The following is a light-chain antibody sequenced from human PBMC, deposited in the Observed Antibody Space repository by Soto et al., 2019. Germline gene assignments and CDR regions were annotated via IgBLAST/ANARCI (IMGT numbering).Light chain of an antibody. CDR1: SSDVGGYNY. CDR3: SSYTSSSLHV. Sequence: HSALTQPASVSASPGQSITISCTGTSSDVGGYNYVSWYQQHPGKAPKLMIYDVSNRPSGVSNLFSGSKSGNTASLTISGLQAEDEDDYYCSSYTSSSLHVFGTGTKVTV. CDR2: DVS. V-gene: IGLV2-14*03. J-gene: IGLJ1*01.